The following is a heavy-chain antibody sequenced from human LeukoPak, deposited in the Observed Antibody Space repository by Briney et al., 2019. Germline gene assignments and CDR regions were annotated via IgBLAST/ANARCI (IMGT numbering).Heavy chain of an antibody. CDR3: ASEKRHCSGGSCYSLDY. CDR2: ISSSSYI. D-gene: IGHD2-15*01. V-gene: IGHV3-21*01. J-gene: IGHJ4*02. Sequence: PGGSLRLSCAASGFTFSSYSMNWVRQAPGKGLEWVSSISSSSYIYYADSVKGRFTISRDNAKNSLYLQMNSLRAEDTAVYYCASEKRHCSGGSCYSLDYWGQGTLVTVSS. CDR1: GFTFSSYS.